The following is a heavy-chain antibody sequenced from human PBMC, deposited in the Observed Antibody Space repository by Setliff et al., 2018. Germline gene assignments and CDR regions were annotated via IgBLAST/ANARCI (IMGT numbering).Heavy chain of an antibody. V-gene: IGHV1-46*01. CDR3: ARENTAKNFWGEESDY. CDR1: GYTFTTYY. Sequence: ASVKVSCKASGYTFTTYYMHWVRQAPGQGLEWMGVINPGDGSTTYAQKFQGRVKMTRDTSTNTVYMQLNSLRFEYRAVYYCARENTAKNFWGEESDYWGQGTLVTVSS. CDR2: INPGDGST. D-gene: IGHD3-3*01. J-gene: IGHJ4*02.